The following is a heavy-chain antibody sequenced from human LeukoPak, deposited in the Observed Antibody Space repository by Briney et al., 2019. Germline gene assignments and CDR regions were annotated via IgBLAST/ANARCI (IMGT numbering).Heavy chain of an antibody. D-gene: IGHD3-10*01. CDR3: ARGGGHYGSGSYWASLYYYYGMDV. CDR2: INHSGST. V-gene: IGHV4-34*01. J-gene: IGHJ6*02. CDR1: GGSFSGYY. Sequence: PSETLSLTCAVYGGSFSGYYWSWIRQPPGKGLEWIGEINHSGSTNYNPSLKSRVTISVDTSKNQFSLKLSSVTAADTAVYYCARGGGHYGSGSYWASLYYYYGMDVWGQGTTVTVSS.